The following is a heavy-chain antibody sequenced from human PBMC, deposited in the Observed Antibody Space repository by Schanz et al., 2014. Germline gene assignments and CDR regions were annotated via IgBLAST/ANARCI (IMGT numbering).Heavy chain of an antibody. CDR3: ARGVRRGDGKNGYYNWFDP. Sequence: QVQLQQWGAGLLQPSQPLSLTCTISGGSISTYYWTWIRQPPGKRLEWIGYIYDRETSNSNPYLKSRVTISLDASKNQFSLKLTSVTDADTAVYYCARGVRRGDGKNGYYNWFDPWGQGTLVTVSS. D-gene: IGHD3-22*01. V-gene: IGHV4-59*01. J-gene: IGHJ5*02. CDR2: IYDRETS. CDR1: GGSISTYY.